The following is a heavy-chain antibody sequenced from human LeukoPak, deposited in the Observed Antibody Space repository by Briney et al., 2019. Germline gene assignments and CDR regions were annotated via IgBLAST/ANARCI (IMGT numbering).Heavy chain of an antibody. Sequence: GGSLRLSCAASGFTFSSYSMNWVRQAPGKGLEWVSSISSSSSYIYYADSVKGRFTISRDNAKNSLYLQTNSLRAEDTAVYYCARDLDTAMVGGHDYWGQGTLVTVSS. CDR3: ARDLDTAMVGGHDY. J-gene: IGHJ4*02. D-gene: IGHD5-18*01. CDR2: ISSSSSYI. CDR1: GFTFSSYS. V-gene: IGHV3-21*01.